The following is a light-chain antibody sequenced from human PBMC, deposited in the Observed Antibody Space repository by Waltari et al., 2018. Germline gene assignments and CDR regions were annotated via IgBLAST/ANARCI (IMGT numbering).Light chain of an antibody. CDR3: LLYYGGVHV. CDR1: TGAVTSDYY. CDR2: RPS. V-gene: IGLV7-43*01. J-gene: IGLJ1*01. Sequence: QTVVTQEPSLTVSPGGTVTLTCASSTGAVTSDYYPNWFQQKPGQAPRALIYRPSNKHSWAPARLSGSLLGGKAALTLSDVQAEDEAEYYCLLYYGGVHVFGTGTKVTVL.